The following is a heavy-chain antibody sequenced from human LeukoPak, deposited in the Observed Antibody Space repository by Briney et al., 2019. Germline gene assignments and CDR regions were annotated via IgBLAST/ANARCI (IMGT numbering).Heavy chain of an antibody. D-gene: IGHD1-1*01. J-gene: IGHJ4*02. V-gene: IGHV4-61*02. CDR1: GGSMSSGNYY. CDR3: TRESRLEYI. CDR2: IHSGGNT. Sequence: SQTLSLTCTVSGGSMSSGNYYWSWIRQPAGKGLEWIGRIHSGGNTNYNPSLKSRVTMSVDTSKNHFSLNVSSVTAADTAVYYCTRESRLEYIWGQGTLVTVSS.